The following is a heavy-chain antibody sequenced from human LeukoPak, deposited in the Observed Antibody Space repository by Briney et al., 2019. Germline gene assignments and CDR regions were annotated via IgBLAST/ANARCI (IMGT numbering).Heavy chain of an antibody. V-gene: IGHV1-46*02. CDR3: ARAYYFASSGYYFPVDY. D-gene: IGHD3-22*01. CDR2: INPDSGNT. CDR1: GYTFNSYA. J-gene: IGHJ4*02. Sequence: ASVKVSCKASGYTFNSYAMNWVRQAPGQGLEWVGIINPDSGNTTYAQKFQGRVTMTRDTSTSTVYMELSSLRSEDTAVYYCARAYYFASSGYYFPVDYWGQGTLVTVSS.